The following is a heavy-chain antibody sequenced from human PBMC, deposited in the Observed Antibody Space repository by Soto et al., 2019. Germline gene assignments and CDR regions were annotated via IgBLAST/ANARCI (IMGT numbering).Heavy chain of an antibody. J-gene: IGHJ3*02. Sequence: GGSLRLSCAASGFTFSSYAMHWVRQAPGKGLEYVSAISSNGGSTYYANSVKGRFTISRDNSKNTLYLQMGSLRAEDMAVYYWASLFGGSRGYSYGYAFDIWGQGTMVTVSS. CDR2: ISSNGGST. CDR1: GFTFSSYA. V-gene: IGHV3-64*01. D-gene: IGHD5-18*01. CDR3: ASLFGGSRGYSYGYAFDI.